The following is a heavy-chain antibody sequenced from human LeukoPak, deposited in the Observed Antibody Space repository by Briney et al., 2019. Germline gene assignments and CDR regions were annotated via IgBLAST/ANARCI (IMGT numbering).Heavy chain of an antibody. V-gene: IGHV3-21*05. CDR1: GDSFTRHT. D-gene: IGHD6-13*01. CDR3: AREHHSRVKFDS. Sequence: PAGSLRLSCAGPGDSFTRHTMSWVRRAPGKGLEWISYIRSTVDYIYNADSVKGRFTTSTDNATTSSYMQMNSIRVDNTAIYYSAREHHSRVKFDSWGQGTLVTVSS. CDR2: IRSTVDYI. J-gene: IGHJ4*02.